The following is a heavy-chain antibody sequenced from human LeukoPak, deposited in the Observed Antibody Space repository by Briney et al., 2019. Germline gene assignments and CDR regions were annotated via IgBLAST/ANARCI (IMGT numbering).Heavy chain of an antibody. CDR3: ARDGSYYYFDY. Sequence: SETLSLTCTVSGGSISSSSYYWGWIRQPPGKGLEWIGSIYHSGSTYYNPSLKSRVTISVDTSKNQFSLKLSSVTAADTAVYYCARDGSYYYFDYWGPGTLVTVSS. V-gene: IGHV4-39*07. D-gene: IGHD1-26*01. J-gene: IGHJ4*02. CDR1: GGSISSSSYY. CDR2: IYHSGST.